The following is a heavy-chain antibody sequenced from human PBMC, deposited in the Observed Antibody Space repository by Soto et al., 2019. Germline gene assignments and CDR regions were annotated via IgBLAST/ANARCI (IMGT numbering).Heavy chain of an antibody. D-gene: IGHD2-21*01. CDR1: GYIFTDYY. J-gene: IGHJ5*01. V-gene: IGHV1-2*06. CDR2: INPNSGDT. Sequence: VHLVKSGAEVKKPGASVKVSCKSSGYIFTDYYINWVRQAPGQGLEWMGRINPNSGDTDYAQKFQGTVTMTTDTSITTAYMDLSRLISDDSAIYYCARADCGCNSCHSCFDSWCQGTLVTVSS. CDR3: ARADCGCNSCHSCFDS.